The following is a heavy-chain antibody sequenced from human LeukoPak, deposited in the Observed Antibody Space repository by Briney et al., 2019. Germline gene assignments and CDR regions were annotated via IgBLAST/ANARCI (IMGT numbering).Heavy chain of an antibody. Sequence: SQTLSHTSAISGDSVSSNSAAWRWIRQSPMRGLEWLGRTYYRSKRNNDYAVSVKSRIDINSDTSKHQFSLQLDSVTPEDTAVYYCARGGWYSVDVWVRGTTVTVS. CDR2: TYYRSKRNN. V-gene: IGHV6-1*01. D-gene: IGHD6-19*01. CDR1: GDSVSSNSAA. J-gene: IGHJ6*02. CDR3: ARGGWYSVDV.